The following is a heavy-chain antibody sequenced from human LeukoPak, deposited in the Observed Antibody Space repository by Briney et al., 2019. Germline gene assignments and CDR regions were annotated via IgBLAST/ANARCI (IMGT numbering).Heavy chain of an antibody. D-gene: IGHD3-22*01. V-gene: IGHV5-51*01. CDR3: ARHRYYYDSSVFLPWKEYYYYYYMDV. CDR1: GYSFTSYW. CDR2: IYPGDSDT. J-gene: IGHJ6*03. Sequence: GESLKISCKGSGYSFTSYWIGWVRQMPGKGLEWMGIIYPGDSDTRYSPSFQGQVTISADKSISTAYLQWSSLKASDTAMYFCARHRYYYDSSVFLPWKEYYYYYYMDVWGKGTTVTVSS.